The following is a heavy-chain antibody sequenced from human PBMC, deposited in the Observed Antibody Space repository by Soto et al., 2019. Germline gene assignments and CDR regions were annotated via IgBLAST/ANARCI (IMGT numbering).Heavy chain of an antibody. D-gene: IGHD3-16*02. CDR2: INAGNGKA. V-gene: IGHV1-3*01. Sequence: GASVKVSCKASGYSFVINCLHWLRQAPGQTFEWMGWINAGNGKATYSEKFQDRINLTRDTSASTAYMDLGSLTPEDTAVYFCARRWGTYPALDYWGQGTPVTVSS. CDR3: ARRWGTYPALDY. J-gene: IGHJ4*02. CDR1: GYSFVINC.